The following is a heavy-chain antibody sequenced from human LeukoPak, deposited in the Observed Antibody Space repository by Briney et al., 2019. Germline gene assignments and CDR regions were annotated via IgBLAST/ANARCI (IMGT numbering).Heavy chain of an antibody. CDR2: INHSGST. J-gene: IGHJ4*02. CDR3: ARDVRGPFDY. Sequence: XYWSWIXQPPGKGLEWIGEINHSGSTNYNPSLKSRVTISVDTSKNQFSLKLSSVTAADTAVYYCARDVRGPFDYWGQGTLVTVSS. CDR1: XY. V-gene: IGHV4-34*01. D-gene: IGHD1-26*01.